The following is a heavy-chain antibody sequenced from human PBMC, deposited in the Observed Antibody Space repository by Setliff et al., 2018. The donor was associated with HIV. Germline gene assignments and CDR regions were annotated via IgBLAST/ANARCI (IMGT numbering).Heavy chain of an antibody. CDR3: ARAALRYCTSTSCPRVDAFDI. V-gene: IGHV3-48*01. Sequence: GGSLRLSCGASGFSFSSYSMNWVRQAPGKGLEWVSYISPSSTIIYYPDSVKGRFTTSRDNARNSLYLEMNSLRADDTAVYYCARAALRYCTSTSCPRVDAFDIWGQGTMVTVSS. CDR2: ISPSSTII. J-gene: IGHJ3*02. D-gene: IGHD2-2*01. CDR1: GFSFSSYS.